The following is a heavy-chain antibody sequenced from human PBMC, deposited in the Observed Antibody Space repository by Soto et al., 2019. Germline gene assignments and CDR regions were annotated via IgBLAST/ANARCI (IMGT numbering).Heavy chain of an antibody. J-gene: IGHJ3*01. CDR2: ISTFNGKT. CDR3: AGLLTEGATFREDAFDL. Sequence: QVQLVQSGGDVKTPGASVKVSCTTFRYTFTSHGIAWVRQAPGQGLEWMGWISTFNGKTDYAQKFQGRVTMTADTPTSTVHMELRSLRSDDTAVYYCAGLLTEGATFREDAFDLWGQGTKVTVSS. D-gene: IGHD1-26*01. V-gene: IGHV1-18*01. CDR1: RYTFTSHG.